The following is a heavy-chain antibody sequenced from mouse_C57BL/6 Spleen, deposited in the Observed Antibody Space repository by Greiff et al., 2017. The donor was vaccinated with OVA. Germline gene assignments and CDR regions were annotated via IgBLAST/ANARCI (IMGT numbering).Heavy chain of an antibody. CDR1: GYTFTDYN. Sequence: DVKLQESGPELVKPGASVKMSCKASGYTFTDYNMHWVKQSHGKSLEWIGYINPNNGGTSYNQKFKGKATLTVNKSSSTAYMELRSLTSEDSAVYYCARQDDYEDAMDYWSQGTSVTVSS. V-gene: IGHV1-22*01. CDR2: INPNNGGT. J-gene: IGHJ4*01. CDR3: ARQDDYEDAMDY. D-gene: IGHD2-4*01.